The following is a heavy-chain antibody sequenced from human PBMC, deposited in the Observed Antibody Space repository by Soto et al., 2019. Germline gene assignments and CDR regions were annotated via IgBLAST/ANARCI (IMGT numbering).Heavy chain of an antibody. Sequence: LGESLNISCKGSGYRFTNYWIGWVRPMPGKGLEWMGIIYPGDSDTRYSPSFQGQVTISADKSINTAYLQWSSLKASDTAMYYCASSPRGYCSSTSCRELGNYYGMDVWGQGTTVTVS. CDR1: GYRFTNYW. CDR3: ASSPRGYCSSTSCRELGNYYGMDV. D-gene: IGHD2-2*01. CDR2: IYPGDSDT. J-gene: IGHJ6*02. V-gene: IGHV5-51*01.